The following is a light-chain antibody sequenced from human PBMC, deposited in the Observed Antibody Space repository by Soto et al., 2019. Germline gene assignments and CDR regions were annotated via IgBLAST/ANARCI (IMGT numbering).Light chain of an antibody. CDR3: QQSYSTLLS. V-gene: IGKV1-39*01. Sequence: DIQVTQSPSSLSASVGDRVTITCRTTQDISNLLNWYQQRPGKAPDLLIYAASTLQSGVPSRFSASGSGTDFTLPITSLQPEDFATYYCQQSYSTLLSFGGGTKVDVK. CDR1: QDISNL. J-gene: IGKJ4*01. CDR2: AAS.